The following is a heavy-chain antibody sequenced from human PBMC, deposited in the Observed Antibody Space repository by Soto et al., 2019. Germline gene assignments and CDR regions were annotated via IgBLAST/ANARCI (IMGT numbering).Heavy chain of an antibody. CDR2: IVPLYGAT. D-gene: IGHD2-15*01. V-gene: IGHV1-69*01. Sequence: QVQLVQSGAEMKKPGSSVKVSCKASGGSLNNYLITWGRQAPGQGLEWLGEIVPLYGATNSAQKLQGRVTITADDSTKTAYMELRSLRPEDTAMYFCARGGVDTVAFAYWGQGTLVTVSS. CDR1: GGSLNNYL. J-gene: IGHJ4*02. CDR3: ARGGVDTVAFAY.